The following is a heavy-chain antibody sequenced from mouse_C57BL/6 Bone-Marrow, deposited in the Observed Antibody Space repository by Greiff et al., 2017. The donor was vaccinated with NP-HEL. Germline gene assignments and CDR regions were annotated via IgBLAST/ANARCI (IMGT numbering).Heavy chain of an antibody. J-gene: IGHJ1*03. CDR2: INPNNGGT. Sequence: EVKLQESGPELVKPGASVKIPCKASGYTFTDYNMDWVKQSHGKSLEWIGDINPNNGGTIYNQKFKGKATLTVDKSSSTAYMELRSLTSEDTAVYYCARSGGLRGYFDVWGTGTTVTVSS. CDR1: GYTFTDYN. CDR3: ARSGGLRGYFDV. V-gene: IGHV1-18*01. D-gene: IGHD2-2*01.